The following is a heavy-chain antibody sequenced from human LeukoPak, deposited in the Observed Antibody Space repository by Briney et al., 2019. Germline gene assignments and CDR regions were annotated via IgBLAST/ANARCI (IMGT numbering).Heavy chain of an antibody. D-gene: IGHD5-24*01. V-gene: IGHV3-23*01. J-gene: IGHJ4*02. Sequence: GGSLRLSCAASAFTFSSYAMSWVRQAQGKGLEWVSSISGSGGSTYYAGSVKGRFTISRDNSKNTLYLQTNSLRAEDTALYYCAKDQMGCPDYWGQGTLVTVSS. CDR3: AKDQMGCPDY. CDR2: ISGSGGST. CDR1: AFTFSSYA.